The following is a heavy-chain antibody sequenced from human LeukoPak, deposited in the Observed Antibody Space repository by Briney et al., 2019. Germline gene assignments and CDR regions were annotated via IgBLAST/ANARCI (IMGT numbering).Heavy chain of an antibody. V-gene: IGHV3-53*04. J-gene: IGHJ4*02. CDR1: GFTVNINY. Sequence: GGSLRLSCAASGFTVNINYMRWVRQAPGKGLEWVSVIYSGGNTYYADSVKGRFTISRHNSKNTLYLQMNSLRAEDTAVYYCAGYYYDSSGYYHFDYWGQGTLVTVSS. CDR3: AGYYYDSSGYYHFDY. CDR2: IYSGGNT. D-gene: IGHD3-22*01.